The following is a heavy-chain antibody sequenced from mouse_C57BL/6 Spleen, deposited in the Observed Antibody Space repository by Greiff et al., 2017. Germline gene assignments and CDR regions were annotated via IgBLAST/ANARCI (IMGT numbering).Heavy chain of an antibody. Sequence: EVQLQQSGAELVRPGASVKLSCTASGFNIKDYYMHWVKQRPEQGLEWIGRIDPEDGDTEYAPKFQGKATMTADTSSNTAYLQLSSLTSEDSAVYYCALYYSNTFFDYWGQGTTLTVSS. V-gene: IGHV14-1*01. CDR2: IDPEDGDT. CDR3: ALYYSNTFFDY. D-gene: IGHD2-5*01. J-gene: IGHJ2*01. CDR1: GFNIKDYY.